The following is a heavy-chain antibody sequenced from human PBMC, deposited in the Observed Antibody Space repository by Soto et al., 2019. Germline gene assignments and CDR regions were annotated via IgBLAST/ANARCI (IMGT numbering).Heavy chain of an antibody. CDR3: ARAKGSSWSRGGYFDY. D-gene: IGHD6-13*01. CDR2: ISSSSSTI. J-gene: IGHJ4*02. Sequence: EVQLVESGGGLVQPGGSLRLSCAASGFTFSSYSMNWVRQAPGKGLEWVSYISSSSSTIYYADSVKGRFTISRDNAKNSLYLQMNSLRDEDTAVYYCARAKGSSWSRGGYFDYWGQGTLVTVSS. V-gene: IGHV3-48*02. CDR1: GFTFSSYS.